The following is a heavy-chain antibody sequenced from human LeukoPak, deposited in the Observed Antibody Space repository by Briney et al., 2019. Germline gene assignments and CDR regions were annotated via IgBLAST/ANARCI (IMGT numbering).Heavy chain of an antibody. V-gene: IGHV4-59*08. D-gene: IGHD3-9*01. CDR3: ARHTDYDILTGYSNWGFDY. Sequence: PSETLSLTCTVSGGSISSYYWSWIRQPPGKGLEWIGYIYYSGSTNYNPSLKSRVTISVDTSKNQFSLKLSSVTAADTAVYYCARHTDYDILTGYSNWGFDYWGQGTLVTVSS. CDR1: GGSISSYY. CDR2: IYYSGST. J-gene: IGHJ4*02.